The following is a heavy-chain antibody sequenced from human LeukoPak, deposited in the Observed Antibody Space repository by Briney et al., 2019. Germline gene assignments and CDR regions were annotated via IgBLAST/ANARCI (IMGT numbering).Heavy chain of an antibody. V-gene: IGHV3-23*01. J-gene: IGHJ4*02. CDR2: ISGGGGST. CDR1: GFTISSYA. D-gene: IGHD3-10*01. CDR3: AKDSYGSRSYPYYFDY. Sequence: GGSLRLSCAASGFTISSYAVSWVRQAPGKGLAWVSGISGGGGSTYYADSVKGRFTISRDNSKNTLYLQISSLRAEDTAVYYCAKDSYGSRSYPYYFDYWGQGTLVTVSS.